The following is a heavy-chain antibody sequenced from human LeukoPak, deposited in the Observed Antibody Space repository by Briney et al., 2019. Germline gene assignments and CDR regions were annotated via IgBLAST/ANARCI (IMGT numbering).Heavy chain of an antibody. D-gene: IGHD3-16*01. CDR2: IYYSGST. CDR1: GGSISSYY. J-gene: IGHJ4*02. Sequence: PSETLSLTCTVSGGSISSYYWSWIRQPPGKGLEWIGYIYYSGSTNYNPSLKSRVTISVDTSKNQFSLKLSSVTAADTAVYYCATSSGRYVGLYDYWGQGTLVTVSS. CDR3: ATSSGRYVGLYDY. V-gene: IGHV4-59*01.